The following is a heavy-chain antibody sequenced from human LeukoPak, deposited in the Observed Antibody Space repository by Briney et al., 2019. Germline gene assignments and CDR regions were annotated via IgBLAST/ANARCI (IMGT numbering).Heavy chain of an antibody. V-gene: IGHV3-21*01. Sequence: GGSLRLSCAASGFTFSSYSMNWGRKAPGKGLEWVSSISSSSSYIYYADLVKGRFTISRDNAKNSLYLQMNSLRAEDTAVYYCAGDGSWNDDLTPIDYWGQGTLVTVSS. CDR3: AGDGSWNDDLTPIDY. CDR2: ISSSSSYI. CDR1: GFTFSSYS. J-gene: IGHJ4*02. D-gene: IGHD1-1*01.